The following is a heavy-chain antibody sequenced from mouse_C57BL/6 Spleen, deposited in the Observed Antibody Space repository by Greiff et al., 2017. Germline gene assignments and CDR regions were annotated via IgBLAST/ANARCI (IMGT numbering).Heavy chain of an antibody. V-gene: IGHV5-4*01. CDR3: AREGGDGYYAY. CDR1: GFTFSSYA. D-gene: IGHD2-3*01. Sequence: EVQLVESGGGLVKPGGSLKLSCAASGFTFSSYAMSWVRQTPEKRLEWVATISDGGSYTYYPDNVKGRFTISRDNAKNNLYLQMSHLKSEDTAMYYCAREGGDGYYAYWGQGTLVTVSA. CDR2: ISDGGSYT. J-gene: IGHJ3*01.